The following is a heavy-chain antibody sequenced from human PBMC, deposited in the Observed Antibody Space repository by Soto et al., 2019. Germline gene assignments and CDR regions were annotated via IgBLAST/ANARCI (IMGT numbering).Heavy chain of an antibody. V-gene: IGHV3-11*01. D-gene: IGHD2-15*01. CDR1: GFTFSDYY. CDR2: MSSSGSTI. CDR3: ARNGYCSRGACSYGVDV. Sequence: QVQLVESGGGLVKPGGSLRLSCAASGFTFSDYYMSWIRQAPGKGLEWVSYMSSSGSTIYYADSVKGRFTVSRDNAKDSLWLQLNSLRAEDTAVYYCARNGYCSRGACSYGVDVWGQETTVTVSS. J-gene: IGHJ6*02.